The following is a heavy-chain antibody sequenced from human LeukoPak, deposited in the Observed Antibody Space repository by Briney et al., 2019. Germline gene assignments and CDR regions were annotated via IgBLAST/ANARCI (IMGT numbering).Heavy chain of an antibody. CDR1: GFTFTSSA. J-gene: IGHJ6*03. CDR2: IVGGSGNT. D-gene: IGHD5-12*01. CDR3: ALAPIGYDPYYYYYYMDV. V-gene: IGHV1-58*02. Sequence: SLKVSCKASGFTFTSSAMQWVRQAPGQRLEWIGWIVGGSGNTNYAQKFQERVTITRDMSTSTVYMELNSLRSEDTAVYYCALAPIGYDPYYYYYYMDVWGKGTTVTVSS.